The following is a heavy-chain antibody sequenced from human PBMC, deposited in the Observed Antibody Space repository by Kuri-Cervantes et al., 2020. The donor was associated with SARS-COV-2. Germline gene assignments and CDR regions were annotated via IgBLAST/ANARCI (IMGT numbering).Heavy chain of an antibody. V-gene: IGHV5-51*01. J-gene: IGHJ6*02. CDR2: MHPGDSDI. CDR3: ARHSKILWFGELWGGGMEV. CDR1: GYNFRTYW. D-gene: IGHD3-10*01. Sequence: GESLKISCKTSGYNFRTYWIGWVRQKPGKGLEWMGIMHPGDSDIRYSPSFQGQVTISADKSISTAYLQWSSLKASDTAMYYCARHSKILWFGELWGGGMEVWGQGTTVTVSS.